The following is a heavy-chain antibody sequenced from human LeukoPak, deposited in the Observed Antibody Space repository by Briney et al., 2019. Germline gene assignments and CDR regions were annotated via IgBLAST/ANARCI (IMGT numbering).Heavy chain of an antibody. CDR2: ISGSGGST. CDR3: ASSRAVGATVIYYYMDV. J-gene: IGHJ6*03. D-gene: IGHD1-26*01. Sequence: GGSLRLSCAASGFTVSSNYMSWVRQAPGKGLEWVSAISGSGGSTYYADSVKGRFTISRDNSKNTLYLQMNSLRAEDTAVYYCASSRAVGATVIYYYMDVWGKGTTVTISS. CDR1: GFTVSSNY. V-gene: IGHV3-23*01.